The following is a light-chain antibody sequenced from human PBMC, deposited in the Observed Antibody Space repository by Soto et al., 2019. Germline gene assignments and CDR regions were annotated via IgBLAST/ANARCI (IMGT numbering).Light chain of an antibody. Sequence: EIVMTQSPATLSVSPGERATLSCRAGQGVPTNFAWYQQKSGQSPRLLIYDVSIRATGVPARFSGSGSETDLNLNISGLKSEDSSVYLGQKYNNWPFSLGHGTRVEIK. J-gene: IGKJ5*01. CDR2: DVS. CDR3: QKYNNWPFS. CDR1: QGVPTN. V-gene: IGKV3-15*01.